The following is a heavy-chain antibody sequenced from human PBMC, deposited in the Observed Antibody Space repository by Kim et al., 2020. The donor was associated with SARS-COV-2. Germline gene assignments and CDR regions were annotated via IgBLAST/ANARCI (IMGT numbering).Heavy chain of an antibody. Sequence: SVKVSCKASGGSLSNYFINWVRRAPGQGLEWMGGIIPVVGTPNYAQKFRGRVMINADESTSTAYMEVSSLTSDDTAVYYCEGASRYYGISGFPHEGMDVWGQGTSVTVSS. CDR1: GGSLSNYF. D-gene: IGHD3-10*01. CDR2: IIPVVGTP. J-gene: IGHJ6*02. CDR3: EGASRYYGISGFPHEGMDV. V-gene: IGHV1-69*13.